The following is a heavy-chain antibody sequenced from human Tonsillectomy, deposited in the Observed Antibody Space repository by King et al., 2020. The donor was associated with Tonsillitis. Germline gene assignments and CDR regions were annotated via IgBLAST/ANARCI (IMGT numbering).Heavy chain of an antibody. V-gene: IGHV3-11*06. J-gene: IGHJ2*01. CDR1: GLTFGDYD. D-gene: IGHD1-26*01. CDR2: ISSSSDYT. Sequence: VQLVESGGGLVKPGGSLRLSCAASGLTFGDYDVSWIRQAPGQGLEWVSYISSSSDYTYYADSVKGRLTISRDNAKNSVYLQMHSLRAEDTAVYYCARVTGIVGVFYWYFDLWGRGTLVTVSS. CDR3: ARVTGIVGVFYWYFDL.